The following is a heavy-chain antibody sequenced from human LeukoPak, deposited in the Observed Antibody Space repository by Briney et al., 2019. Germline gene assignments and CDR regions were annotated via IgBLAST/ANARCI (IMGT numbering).Heavy chain of an antibody. J-gene: IGHJ4*02. CDR2: LSGGSAVT. CDR3: AKKRLHGGGGNSLDY. V-gene: IGHV3-23*01. CDR1: GFTFANYA. Sequence: GGSLRLSCTASGFTFANYAINWVRQAPGKGLEWVSLLSGGSAVTQFADFVKGRFTISRDNSKNTLYLQMNSLRAEDTAVYYCAKKRLHGGGGNSLDYWGPGTLVTVSS. D-gene: IGHD5-12*01.